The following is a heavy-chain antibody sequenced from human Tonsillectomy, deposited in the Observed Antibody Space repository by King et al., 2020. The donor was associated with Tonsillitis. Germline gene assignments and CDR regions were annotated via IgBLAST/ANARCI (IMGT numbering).Heavy chain of an antibody. J-gene: IGHJ2*01. CDR1: GYSFTSYW. V-gene: IGHV5-51*01. CDR2: IYPDDSDT. D-gene: IGHD2-2*01. CDR3: ARVYCSSTICYWYFDV. Sequence: QLVQSGAEVKKPGESLKISCKGSGYSFTSYWIGWVRQMPGKGLEWMGIIYPDDSDTRYSPSFQGQVTISANKSIGTAYLQGSGLKASDTAMYYCARVYCSSTICYWYFDVWGRGTLVTVSS.